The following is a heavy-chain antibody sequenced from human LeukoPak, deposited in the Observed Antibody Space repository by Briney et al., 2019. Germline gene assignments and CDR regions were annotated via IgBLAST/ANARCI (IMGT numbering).Heavy chain of an antibody. J-gene: IGHJ4*02. CDR2: ISDSGGRT. Sequence: GGSLRLSCAASGFTFSSYGMSWVRQAPGKGLEWVSTISDSGGRTYYADSVKGRFTISRDNSKNTLSLQMNSLRAEDTAIYYCAKDRIVGAYDWGQGTLVTVS. CDR1: GFTFSSYG. V-gene: IGHV3-23*01. D-gene: IGHD1-26*01. CDR3: AKDRIVGAYD.